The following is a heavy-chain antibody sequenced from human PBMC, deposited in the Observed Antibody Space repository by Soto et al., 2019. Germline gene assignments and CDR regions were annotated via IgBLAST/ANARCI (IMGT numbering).Heavy chain of an antibody. CDR2: IIPIFGTA. D-gene: IGHD3-22*01. CDR3: AKDPYESSGYYVYYFDR. J-gene: IGHJ4*02. CDR1: GGTFSSYV. V-gene: IGHV1-69*05. Sequence: SVKVSCQSCGGTFSSYVISWVRQAPGQGLEWMGGIIPIFGTANYADSVKGRVTISRDNSKNTLYLQMNSLRAEDTAVYYCAKDPYESSGYYVYYFDRWGQGTLVTVPS.